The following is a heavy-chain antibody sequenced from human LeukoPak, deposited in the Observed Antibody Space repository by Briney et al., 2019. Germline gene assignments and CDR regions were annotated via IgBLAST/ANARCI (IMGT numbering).Heavy chain of an antibody. V-gene: IGHV1-46*01. CDR1: GYTFTSYY. Sequence: GASVKVSCKASGYTFTSYYMHWVRQAPGQGLEWMGIINPSGGSTSYAQKFQGRVTMTRDTSTSTVYMELSSLRSEDTAVYYCAAKKYSGSYWPSPDYWGQGTLVTVSS. CDR3: AAKKYSGSYWPSPDY. J-gene: IGHJ4*02. CDR2: INPSGGST. D-gene: IGHD1-26*01.